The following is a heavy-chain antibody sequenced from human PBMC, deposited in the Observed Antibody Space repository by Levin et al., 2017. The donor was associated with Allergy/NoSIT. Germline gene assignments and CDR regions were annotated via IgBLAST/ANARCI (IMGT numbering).Heavy chain of an antibody. D-gene: IGHD6-19*01. Sequence: GGSLRLSCAASGFTFDDYTMHWVRQAPGKGLEWVSLISWDGGSTYYADSVKGRFTISRDNSKNSLYLQMNSLRTGDTALYYCAYGEKADSSGWYNSAFDYWGQGTLVTVSS. CDR2: ISWDGGST. CDR3: AYGEKADSSGWYNSAFDY. J-gene: IGHJ4*02. V-gene: IGHV3-43*01. CDR1: GFTFDDYT.